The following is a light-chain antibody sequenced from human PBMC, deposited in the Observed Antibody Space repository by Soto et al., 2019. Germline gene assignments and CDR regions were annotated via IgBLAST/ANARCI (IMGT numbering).Light chain of an antibody. CDR1: SGDVGGYNY. CDR3: SSYTSSSPLYV. V-gene: IGLV2-14*01. Sequence: QSALTQPASVSGSPGQSITISCTGTSGDVGGYNYVSWYQQHPGKAPKLMIYDVINRPSGASNRFSGSKSGNTASLTISGLQAEDEADYYCSSYTSSSPLYVFGTGTKLTVL. J-gene: IGLJ1*01. CDR2: DVI.